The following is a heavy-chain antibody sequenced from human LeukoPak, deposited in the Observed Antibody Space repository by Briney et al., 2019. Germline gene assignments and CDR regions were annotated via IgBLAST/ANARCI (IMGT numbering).Heavy chain of an antibody. CDR1: GGSISSGGYS. CDR3: ARHGVWFDP. Sequence: SETLSLTCAVSGGSISSGGYSWSWIRQPPGKGLEWIGYIYHSGSTYYNPSLKSRVTISVDRSKNQFSLKLSSVTAADTAVYYCARHGVWFDPWGQGTLVTVSS. CDR2: IYHSGST. V-gene: IGHV4-30-2*01. D-gene: IGHD3-3*01. J-gene: IGHJ5*02.